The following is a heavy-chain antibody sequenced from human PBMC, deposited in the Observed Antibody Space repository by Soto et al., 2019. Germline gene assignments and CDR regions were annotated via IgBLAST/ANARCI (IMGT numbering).Heavy chain of an antibody. Sequence: QVQLVESGGGVVQPGRSLRLSCAASGFTFSSCGMHWVRQAPGKGLEWVALISYHGSSKFYADSVKGRFTISRDNSKYTLYLQMNNLRAEDTAMYYCAKEDGDGYNWPLGAFDIWGQGTMVTVSS. CDR2: ISYHGSSK. CDR1: GFTFSSCG. CDR3: AKEDGDGYNWPLGAFDI. V-gene: IGHV3-30*18. D-gene: IGHD5-12*01. J-gene: IGHJ3*02.